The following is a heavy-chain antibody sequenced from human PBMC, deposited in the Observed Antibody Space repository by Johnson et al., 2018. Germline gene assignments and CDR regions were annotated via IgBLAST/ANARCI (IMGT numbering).Heavy chain of an antibody. Sequence: QVQLVESGGGVVQPGRSLRLSCAASGFTFSSYGMHWVRQAPGKGLEWVAVIWYAGSNKYYADSVKGRFTISRDNSKNTLYLHMNSLRAEDTAVYYCARDGGYYYDSSGYYLAEYFQHWGQGTLVTVSS. CDR1: GFTFSSYG. CDR2: IWYAGSNK. V-gene: IGHV3-33*01. CDR3: ARDGGYYYDSSGYYLAEYFQH. D-gene: IGHD3-22*01. J-gene: IGHJ1*01.